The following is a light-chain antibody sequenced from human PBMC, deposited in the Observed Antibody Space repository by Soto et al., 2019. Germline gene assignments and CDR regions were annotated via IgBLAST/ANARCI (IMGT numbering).Light chain of an antibody. Sequence: QSVLTQPPSASGTPGQRVAISCSGTSPNIGSNAVNWYQQLPGTAPQPLIYRNTERPSGVPARFSGSKSGTSASLAISGLQAEDEANYLCAAWDDSLNGYAFGTGTKVIVL. CDR1: SPNIGSNA. V-gene: IGLV1-44*01. CDR2: RNT. CDR3: AAWDDSLNGYA. J-gene: IGLJ1*01.